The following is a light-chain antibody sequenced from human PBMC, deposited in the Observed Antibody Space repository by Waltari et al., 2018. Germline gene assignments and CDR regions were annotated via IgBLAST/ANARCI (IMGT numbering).Light chain of an antibody. V-gene: IGLV2-23*02. CDR3: CSYAGSRTNYV. CDR1: SRDVGTYYL. J-gene: IGLJ1*01. CDR2: EVT. Sequence: QSALTQPASVSGSPGQSITISCTGTSRDVGTYYLVPWYQHHPGKAPKLIIYEVTKRSSGISNRFSGSKSGNTASLTISGLQAEDEADYYCCSYAGSRTNYVFGTGTTVTVL.